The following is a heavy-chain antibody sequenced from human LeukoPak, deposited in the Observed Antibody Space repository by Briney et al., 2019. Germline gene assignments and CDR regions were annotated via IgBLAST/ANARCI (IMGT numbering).Heavy chain of an antibody. CDR3: ARGAYGDYYFDY. Sequence: GESLRLSCAASGFTFTGYAMNWVRQAPGKGLAWVSYISSSGTVIYFSDSVKGRFTISRDNAKNSLYLEMNSLRVEDTSVYYCARGAYGDYYFDYWGQGTLVTVPS. J-gene: IGHJ4*02. CDR2: ISSSGTVI. CDR1: GFTFTGYA. V-gene: IGHV3-48*03. D-gene: IGHD4-17*01.